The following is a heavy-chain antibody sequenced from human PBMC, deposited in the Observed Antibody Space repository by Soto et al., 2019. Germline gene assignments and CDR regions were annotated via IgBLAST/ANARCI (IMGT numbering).Heavy chain of an antibody. CDR3: ASRKSSPYFDY. D-gene: IGHD3-10*01. J-gene: IGHJ4*02. V-gene: IGHV4-30-4*01. Sequence: SETLSLTCTVSGGSISSGGYYWSWIRQPPGKGLEWIGNIYYSGSTYYNPSLKSRVTISVDTSKKQFPLKLSSVTAADTAVYYCASRKSSPYFDYWGQGTLVTVSS. CDR2: IYYSGST. CDR1: GGSISSGGYY.